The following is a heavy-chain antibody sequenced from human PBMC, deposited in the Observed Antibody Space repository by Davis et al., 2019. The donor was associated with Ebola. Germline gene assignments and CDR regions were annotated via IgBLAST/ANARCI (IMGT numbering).Heavy chain of an antibody. V-gene: IGHV4-34*01. CDR3: ARLGYYGSGSPSR. Sequence: MPSETLSLTCAVYGGSFSGYYWSWIRQPPGKGLEWIGSIYYSGSTYYNPSLKSRVTISVDTSKNQFSLKLSSVTAADTAVYYCARLGYYGSGSPSRWGQGTLVTVSS. J-gene: IGHJ4*02. D-gene: IGHD3-10*01. CDR1: GGSFSGYY. CDR2: IYYSGST.